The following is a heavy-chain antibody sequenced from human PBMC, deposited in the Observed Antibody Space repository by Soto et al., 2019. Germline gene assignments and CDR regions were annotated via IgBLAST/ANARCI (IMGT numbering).Heavy chain of an antibody. V-gene: IGHV4-59*01. CDR1: GGSIDSYY. CDR2: IYYSGSA. D-gene: IGHD1-26*01. Sequence: SETLSLTCTVSGGSIDSYYWSWIRQPPGKGLEWIGYIYYSGSADYNPSLRSRVTISVDTSKNQFSLKLSSVTAADTAVYYCARGPNLRGFYYGMDVWGQGTTVTVSS. CDR3: ARGPNLRGFYYGMDV. J-gene: IGHJ6*02.